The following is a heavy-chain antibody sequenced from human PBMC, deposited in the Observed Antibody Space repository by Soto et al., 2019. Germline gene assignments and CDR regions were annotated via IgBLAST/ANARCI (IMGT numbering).Heavy chain of an antibody. J-gene: IGHJ5*02. D-gene: IGHD2-8*01. Sequence: PSDTLSLTCTVSGGSISSYYWSWIRQPPGKGLEWIGYIYYSGSTNYNPSLKSRVTISVDTSKNQFSLKLSSVTTADTAVYYCARSDIVLMVYAMWFDPWGQGTLVTVSS. CDR3: ARSDIVLMVYAMWFDP. V-gene: IGHV4-59*01. CDR2: IYYSGST. CDR1: GGSISSYY.